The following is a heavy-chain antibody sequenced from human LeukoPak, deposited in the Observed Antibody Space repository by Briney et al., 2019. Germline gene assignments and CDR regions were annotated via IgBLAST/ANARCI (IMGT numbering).Heavy chain of an antibody. CDR2: ITGSDGNT. Sequence: GGSLRLSCAASGFTFSNYAMSWVRQAPGKGLEWVSAITGSDGNTYYADPVKGRFTISRDNSKNTLYLQMNSLRAEATDVYYRAQWTDFDVLTCYYVPDFWGQGTLVTVYS. CDR3: AQWTDFDVLTCYYVPDF. V-gene: IGHV3-23*01. D-gene: IGHD3-9*01. J-gene: IGHJ4*02. CDR1: GFTFSNYA.